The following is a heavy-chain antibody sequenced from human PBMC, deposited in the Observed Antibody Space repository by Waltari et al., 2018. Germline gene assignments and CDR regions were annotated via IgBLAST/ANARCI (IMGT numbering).Heavy chain of an antibody. CDR2: IIPIFGTA. CDR1: GGTFSRYA. J-gene: IGHJ5*02. CDR3: ARGYYDSSGKNWFDP. Sequence: QVQLVQSGAEVKKPGSSVKVSCKASGGTFSRYAISWVRQAPGQGLEWMVGIIPIFGTANYAQKFQGRVTITTDESTSTAYMVLSSLISEDTAVYYCARGYYDSSGKNWFDPWGQGTLVTVSS. V-gene: IGHV1-69*05. D-gene: IGHD3-22*01.